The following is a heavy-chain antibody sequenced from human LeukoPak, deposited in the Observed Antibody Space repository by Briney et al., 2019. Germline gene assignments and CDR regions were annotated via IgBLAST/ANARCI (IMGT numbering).Heavy chain of an antibody. CDR2: ISYDGSNK. Sequence: GGSLRLSCAASGFTFSSYGMHWVRQAPGKGLEWVAVISYDGSNKYYADSVKGRFTISRDKSKNTLYLQMNSLRAEDTAVYYCANLAVAGIFDYWGQGTLVTVSS. D-gene: IGHD6-19*01. V-gene: IGHV3-30*18. CDR3: ANLAVAGIFDY. J-gene: IGHJ4*02. CDR1: GFTFSSYG.